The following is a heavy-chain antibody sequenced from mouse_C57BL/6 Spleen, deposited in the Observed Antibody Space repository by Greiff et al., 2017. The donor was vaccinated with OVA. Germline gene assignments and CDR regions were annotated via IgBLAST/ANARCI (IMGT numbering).Heavy chain of an antibody. CDR1: GYTFTSYW. Sequence: QVQLQQPGAELVKPGASVKLSCKASGYTFTSYWMHWVKQRPGQGLEWIGMIHPNSGSTNYNEKFKSKTTLTVDKSSSTAYMQLSILTSEDSAVYYCATVYDGYTYFEYWGQGTTLTVSS. V-gene: IGHV1-64*01. CDR3: ATVYDGYTYFEY. CDR2: IHPNSGST. J-gene: IGHJ2*01. D-gene: IGHD2-3*01.